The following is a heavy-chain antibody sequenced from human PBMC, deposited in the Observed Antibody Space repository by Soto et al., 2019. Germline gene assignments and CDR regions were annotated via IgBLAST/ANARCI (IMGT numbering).Heavy chain of an antibody. CDR3: AREGASRSPGYYYYGMDV. Sequence: ASVKVSCKASGYTFTGYYMHWVRQAPGQGLEWMGWINPNSGGTNYAQKFQGWVTMTRDTSISTAYMELSRLRSDDTAVYYCAREGASRSPGYYYYGMDVWGQGTTGTVSS. V-gene: IGHV1-2*04. J-gene: IGHJ6*02. D-gene: IGHD6-6*01. CDR2: INPNSGGT. CDR1: GYTFTGYY.